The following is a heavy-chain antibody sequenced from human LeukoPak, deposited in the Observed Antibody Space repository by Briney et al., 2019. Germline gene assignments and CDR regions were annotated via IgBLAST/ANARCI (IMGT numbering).Heavy chain of an antibody. Sequence: PSETLFLTCTVSGGTISSYYWSWIRQPAGKGLEWIGRIYTSGSTNYNPSLKSRVTMSVDTSKNQFSLKLSSVTAADTAVYYCARGQTVTTEVEYYYYYGMDVWGQGTTVTVSS. V-gene: IGHV4-4*07. D-gene: IGHD4-17*01. CDR2: IYTSGST. CDR3: ARGQTVTTEVEYYYYYGMDV. J-gene: IGHJ6*02. CDR1: GGTISSYY.